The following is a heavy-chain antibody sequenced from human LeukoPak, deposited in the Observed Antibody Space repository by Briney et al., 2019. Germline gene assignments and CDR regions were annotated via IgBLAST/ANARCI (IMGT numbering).Heavy chain of an antibody. CDR1: GGSIRSYY. Sequence: SETLSLTCTVSGGSIRSYYWSWIRQPPGKGLEWIGYISYSGSTKYNPSLKSRVTISIDTSKTQFSLKLSSMTAADTAVYFCARGRYGPDYWGQGTLVTVSS. CDR3: ARGRYGPDY. J-gene: IGHJ4*02. CDR2: ISYSGST. D-gene: IGHD3-9*01. V-gene: IGHV4-59*01.